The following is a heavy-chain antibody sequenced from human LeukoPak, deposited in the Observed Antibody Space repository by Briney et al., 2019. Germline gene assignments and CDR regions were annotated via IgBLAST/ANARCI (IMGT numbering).Heavy chain of an antibody. J-gene: IGHJ4*02. Sequence: GGSLRLSCAASGFTFSSYAMHWVRQAPGKGLEWVAVISYDGSNKYYADSVKGRFTISRDNSKNTLYLQMNSLRAEDTAVYYCARAPIDSNGYTVCFDYWGQGTLVTVSS. CDR3: ARAPIDSNGYTVCFDY. D-gene: IGHD3-22*01. CDR2: ISYDGSNK. V-gene: IGHV3-30-3*01. CDR1: GFTFSSYA.